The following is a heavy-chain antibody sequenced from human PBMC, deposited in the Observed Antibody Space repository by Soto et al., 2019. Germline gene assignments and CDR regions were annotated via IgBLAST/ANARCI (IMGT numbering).Heavy chain of an antibody. Sequence: GGSLRLSCAASGFIFENFGMSWVRQAPGKGLEWISSISGSGFKKYYADSVKGRFTISSDNSKSTVYLELNNLSAEDTAVYHCAKNQGVELVPLATVDWFDPWGQGSVVTVSS. J-gene: IGHJ5*02. CDR2: ISGSGFKK. CDR3: AKNQGVELVPLATVDWFDP. CDR1: GFIFENFG. V-gene: IGHV3-23*01. D-gene: IGHD1-26*01.